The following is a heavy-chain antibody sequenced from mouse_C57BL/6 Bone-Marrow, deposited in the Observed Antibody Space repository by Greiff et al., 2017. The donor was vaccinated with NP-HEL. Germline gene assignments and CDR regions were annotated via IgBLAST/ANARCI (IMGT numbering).Heavy chain of an antibody. CDR1: GFTFSDYG. D-gene: IGHD1-1*01. V-gene: IGHV5-15*01. CDR2: ISNLAYSI. CDR3: ARQNYYGSSYWYFDV. J-gene: IGHJ1*03. Sequence: EVKLVESGGGLVQPGGSLKLSCAASGFTFSDYGMAWVRQAPRKGPEWVAFISNLAYSIYYADTVTGRFTISREHAKNTLYLEMSSLRSEDTAMYYCARQNYYGSSYWYFDVWGTGTTVTVSS.